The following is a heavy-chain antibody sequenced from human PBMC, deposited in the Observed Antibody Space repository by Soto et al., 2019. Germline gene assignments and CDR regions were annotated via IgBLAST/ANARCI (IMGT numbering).Heavy chain of an antibody. J-gene: IGHJ1*01. V-gene: IGHV1-46*01. CDR2: VNPSGGST. D-gene: IGHD2-15*01. Sequence: ASVKVSCKASGYIFTAYSMHWVRRAPGQGLEWMGVVNPSGGSTNYAQKFQGRITLTRDTSRNTVYMDLSSLTSEDTAVYYCAREENCSDGICYSEYFQRWGQGTLVTVSS. CDR1: GYIFTAYS. CDR3: AREENCSDGICYSEYFQR.